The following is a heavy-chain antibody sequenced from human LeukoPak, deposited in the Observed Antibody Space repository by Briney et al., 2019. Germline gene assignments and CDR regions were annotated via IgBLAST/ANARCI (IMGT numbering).Heavy chain of an antibody. CDR1: GGSISSHY. CDR2: IYYSGST. D-gene: IGHD6-13*01. J-gene: IGHJ4*02. CDR3: ARDSSSGQYYFDY. Sequence: SETLSLTCTVSGGSISSHYWSWIRQPPGKGLEWIGYIYYSGSTNYNPSLKSRVTISVDTSKNQFSLKLSSVTAADTAVYYCARDSSSGQYYFDYWGQGTLVTVSS. V-gene: IGHV4-59*11.